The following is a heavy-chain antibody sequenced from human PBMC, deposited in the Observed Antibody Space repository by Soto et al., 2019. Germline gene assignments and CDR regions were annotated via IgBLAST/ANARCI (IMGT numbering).Heavy chain of an antibody. J-gene: IGHJ6*02. V-gene: IGHV4-59*08. Sequence: QVQLQESGPGLVKPSETLSLTCTVSGGYISSYYWSWIRQPPGKGLEWIGYIYYSGSTNYNPSLKSRVTISVDTSKNQFSLKLSSVTAADTAVYYCASAYCSSTSCRGAYYYGMDVWGQGTTVTVSS. CDR3: ASAYCSSTSCRGAYYYGMDV. CDR1: GGYISSYY. CDR2: IYYSGST. D-gene: IGHD2-2*01.